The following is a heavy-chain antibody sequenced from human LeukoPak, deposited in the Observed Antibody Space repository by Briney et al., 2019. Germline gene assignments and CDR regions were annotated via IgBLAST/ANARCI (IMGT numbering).Heavy chain of an antibody. D-gene: IGHD2-15*01. V-gene: IGHV5-51*01. CDR1: GYIFTSYW. CDR3: ARRCSGGSREDY. J-gene: IGHJ4*02. CDR2: IYPGDSDT. Sequence: SGESLQISCEGSGYIFTSYWIGWVRQLPGKGLEWMGIIYPGDSDTRYSPSFQGQVTISADKSISTAYLQWSSLKASDTAMYYCARRCSGGSREDYWGQGTLVTVSS.